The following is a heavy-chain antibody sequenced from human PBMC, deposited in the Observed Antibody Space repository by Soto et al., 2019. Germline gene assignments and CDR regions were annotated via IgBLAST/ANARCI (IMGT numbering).Heavy chain of an antibody. Sequence: ASVKVSCKPAGYTFTAYSIHWVREAPGQGLEWMGWINSVSGFTESSQKVQGRATITRDTSASTVYMELSRLTSDDTAIYYCARGGEDSNFIYRPFDSWGQGTLVTVSS. CDR2: INSVSGFT. D-gene: IGHD4-4*01. CDR1: GYTFTAYS. CDR3: ARGGEDSNFIYRPFDS. V-gene: IGHV1-3*04. J-gene: IGHJ4*02.